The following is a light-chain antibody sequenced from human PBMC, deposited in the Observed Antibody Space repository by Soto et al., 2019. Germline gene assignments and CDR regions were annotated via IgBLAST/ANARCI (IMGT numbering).Light chain of an antibody. CDR2: DVR. J-gene: IGLJ3*02. CDR1: SSDVGGYNY. Sequence: QSALTQPASVSGYPGHSITISCTGTSSDVGGYNYVSWYQQHPGKAPKLMIYDVRSRPSGVSNRFSGSKSGNTASLTISGLQAEDEADYYCSSYTSSSTRVFGGGTKLTVL. V-gene: IGLV2-14*01. CDR3: SSYTSSSTRV.